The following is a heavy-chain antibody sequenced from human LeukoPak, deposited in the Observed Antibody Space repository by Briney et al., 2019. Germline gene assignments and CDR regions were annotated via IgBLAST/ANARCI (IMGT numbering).Heavy chain of an antibody. CDR2: INPNSGGT. CDR3: ARDLRYYDYVWGSYRLNY. CDR1: GYTFTGYY. D-gene: IGHD3-16*02. V-gene: IGHV1-2*06. J-gene: IGHJ4*02. Sequence: ASVKVSCKASGYTFTGYYMHWVRQAPGQGLELMGRINPNSGGTNYAQKFQGRVTMTRDTSISTAYMELNRLRSDDTAVYYCARDLRYYDYVWGSYRLNYWGQGTLVTVSS.